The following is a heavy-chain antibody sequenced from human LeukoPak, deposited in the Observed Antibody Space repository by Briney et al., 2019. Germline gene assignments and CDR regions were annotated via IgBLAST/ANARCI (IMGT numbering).Heavy chain of an antibody. D-gene: IGHD2-15*01. CDR1: GGSLSGYY. J-gene: IGHJ3*02. V-gene: IGHV4-34*01. CDR3: AREVAAIDAFDI. Sequence: PSETLSLTCAVYGGSLSGYYWSWIRQPPGKGLEWIGEINHSGSTNYNPSLKSRVTISVDTSKNQFSLKLSSVTAADTAVYYCAREVAAIDAFDIWGQGTMVTVSS. CDR2: INHSGST.